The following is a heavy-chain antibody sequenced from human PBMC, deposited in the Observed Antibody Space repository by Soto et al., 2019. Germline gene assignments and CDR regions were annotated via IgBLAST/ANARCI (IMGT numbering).Heavy chain of an antibody. J-gene: IGHJ4*02. V-gene: IGHV3-74*01. CDR3: VKQAPAGWHFFDT. CDR1: GFTFSNSW. Sequence: GGSLRLSCAASGFTFSNSWMHWVRQVSGKGLEWVSRINADGTSTSYADSVKGRFTISRDNAKNTLYLHVNSLRAEDTAVYYCVKQAPAGWHFFDTWGQGTLVTVSS. D-gene: IGHD6-19*01. CDR2: INADGTST.